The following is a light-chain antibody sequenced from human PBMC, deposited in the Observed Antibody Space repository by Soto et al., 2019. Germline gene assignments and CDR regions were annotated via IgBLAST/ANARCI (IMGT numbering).Light chain of an antibody. CDR3: QQANNFPLT. Sequence: DIQMTQSPSSVSASVGDRVTITCRASQAISSWLAWHQQKPGKAPALLIYAASSLQRGVPSRFSGSGSGSNFTLTISSLQAEDFATYYCQQANNFPLTFGGGTRVDIK. CDR1: QAISSW. V-gene: IGKV1-12*01. CDR2: AAS. J-gene: IGKJ4*01.